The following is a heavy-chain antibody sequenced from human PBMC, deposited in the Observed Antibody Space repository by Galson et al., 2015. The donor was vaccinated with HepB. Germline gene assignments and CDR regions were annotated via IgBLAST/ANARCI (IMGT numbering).Heavy chain of an antibody. Sequence: SVKVSCKASGYTFTSYGISWVRQAPGQGLEWMGWISAYNGNTNYAQKLQGRVTMTTDTSTGTAYMELRSLRSDDTAVYYCAREGNYYYDSSGYCDYWGQGTLVTVSS. CDR3: AREGNYYYDSSGYCDY. D-gene: IGHD3-22*01. CDR2: ISAYNGNT. V-gene: IGHV1-18*04. CDR1: GYTFTSYG. J-gene: IGHJ4*02.